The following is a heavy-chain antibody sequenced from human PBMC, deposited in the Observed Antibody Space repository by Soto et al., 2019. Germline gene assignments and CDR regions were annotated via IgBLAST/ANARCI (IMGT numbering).Heavy chain of an antibody. V-gene: IGHV3-23*01. CDR3: AKGSHYDILTAYHAFDF. Sequence: GGSLRLSCLAFGFIFLIYAMSWVRHSPVKCLYWVSSSSGGGGGTYYADSVKGLSTISRDNSQNTVYLQMSRLRAYDTAMYYCAKGSHYDILTAYHAFDFWGQGT. CDR2: SSGGGGGT. D-gene: IGHD3-9*01. CDR1: GFIFLIYA. J-gene: IGHJ4*02.